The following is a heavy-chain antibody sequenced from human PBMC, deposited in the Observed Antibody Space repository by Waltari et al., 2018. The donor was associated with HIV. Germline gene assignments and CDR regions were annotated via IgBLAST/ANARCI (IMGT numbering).Heavy chain of an antibody. CDR2: IYFSVST. V-gene: IGHV4-39*01. J-gene: IGHJ4*02. D-gene: IGHD3-10*01. CDR1: GGFISTTTYY. Sequence: QLHLQESGSGLVKPSETLSLTCSVSGGFISTTTYYWAWIRQSPGKDMEWIGSIYFSVSTYYNQSRKSRATISVDTSKNQFSLKLRSVTAAETAVYYWARESTVVRGVMGWGQGTLVTVSS. CDR3: ARESTVVRGVMG.